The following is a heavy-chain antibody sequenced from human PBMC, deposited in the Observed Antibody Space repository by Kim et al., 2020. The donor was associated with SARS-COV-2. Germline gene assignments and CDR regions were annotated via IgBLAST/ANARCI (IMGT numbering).Heavy chain of an antibody. Sequence: GGSLRLSCAVSGFIFSNYAMHWVRQAPGKGLEWVAVISTDGNNKHYADFVKGRFTISRGNSKNTLSLQMTSLRSDDASIYYCAREVSVGLDYWGRGTLLT. D-gene: IGHD1-26*01. V-gene: IGHV3-30*04. CDR2: ISTDGNNK. CDR3: AREVSVGLDY. CDR1: GFIFSNYA. J-gene: IGHJ4*02.